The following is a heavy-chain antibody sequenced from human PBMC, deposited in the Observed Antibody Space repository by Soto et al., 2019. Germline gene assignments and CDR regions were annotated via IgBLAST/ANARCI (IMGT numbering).Heavy chain of an antibody. CDR2: ISWNSGSI. J-gene: IGHJ4*02. Sequence: EVQLVESGGGLVQPVRSLRLSCAASGVTFDDYAMHWVRPAPGKGLEWVAGISWNSGSIGYADSVKGRFTISRDNAKNSLYLQLNRLRAEDTALSYCAKVSYYYGSGSYSPYFDYWGQGTLVTVSA. CDR1: GVTFDDYA. CDR3: AKVSYYYGSGSYSPYFDY. V-gene: IGHV3-9*01. D-gene: IGHD3-10*01.